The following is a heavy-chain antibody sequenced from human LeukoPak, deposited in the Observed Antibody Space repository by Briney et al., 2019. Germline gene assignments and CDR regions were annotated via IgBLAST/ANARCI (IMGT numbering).Heavy chain of an antibody. D-gene: IGHD3-10*01. J-gene: IGHJ4*02. V-gene: IGHV4-34*01. CDR2: INHSGST. Sequence: SETLSLTCAVYGGSFSGYYWSWIRQPPGKGLEWIGEINHSGSTNYNPPLKSRVTISVDTSKNQFSLKLSSVTAADTAVYYCARGPPSMVRGVRPDYWGQGTLVTVSS. CDR1: GGSFSGYY. CDR3: ARGPPSMVRGVRPDY.